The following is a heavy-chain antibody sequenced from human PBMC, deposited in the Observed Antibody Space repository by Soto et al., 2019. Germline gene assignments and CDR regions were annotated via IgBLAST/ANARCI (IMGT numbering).Heavy chain of an antibody. J-gene: IGHJ4*02. CDR1: GFTFSSYG. D-gene: IGHD5-12*01. CDR2: IWYDGSNK. Sequence: QVQLVESGGGVVQPGRSLRLSCAASGFTFSSYGMHWVRQAPGKGLEWVAVIWYDGSNKYYADSVKGRFTISRDNSKNTLYLQMNSLRAEDTAVYYCARGYSGYDFGAWVYHFDYWGQGTLVTVSS. CDR3: ARGYSGYDFGAWVYHFDY. V-gene: IGHV3-33*01.